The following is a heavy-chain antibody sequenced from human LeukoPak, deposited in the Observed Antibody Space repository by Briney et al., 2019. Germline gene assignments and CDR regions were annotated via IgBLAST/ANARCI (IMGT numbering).Heavy chain of an antibody. J-gene: IGHJ3*02. D-gene: IGHD2-2*01. V-gene: IGHV3-7*01. CDR2: IKQDGSEK. Sequence: GGSLRLSCAASGFTFSSYWMSWVRQAPGKGLEWVTNIKQDGSEKYYVDSVKGRFTISRDNAKNSLYLQMNSLRAEDTAVYYCARGRGVGAFDIWGQGTMVTVSS. CDR3: ARGRGVGAFDI. CDR1: GFTFSSYW.